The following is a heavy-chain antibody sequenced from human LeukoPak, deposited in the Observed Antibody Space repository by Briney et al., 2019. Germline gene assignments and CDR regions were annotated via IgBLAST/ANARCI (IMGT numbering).Heavy chain of an antibody. V-gene: IGHV3-33*01. J-gene: IGHJ4*02. CDR3: ATYPQDIVVVVAATEIDY. CDR2: IWYDGSNK. CDR1: GFTFSSYG. Sequence: GRSLRLSCAASGFTFSSYGMHWVRQAPGKGLEWVAVIWYDGSNKYYADSVKGRFTISRDNSKNTLYLQMNSLRAEDTAVYYCATYPQDIVVVVAATEIDYWGQGTLVTVSS. D-gene: IGHD2-15*01.